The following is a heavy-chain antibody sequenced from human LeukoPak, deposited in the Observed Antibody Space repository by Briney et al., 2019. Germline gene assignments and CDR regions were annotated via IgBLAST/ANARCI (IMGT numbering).Heavy chain of an antibody. D-gene: IGHD3-22*01. CDR1: GGTFSSYA. CDR2: IIPIFGTA. CDR3: ARDYYDSSGRINYFDY. Sequence: ASVTVSCKASGGTFSSYAISWVRQAPGQGLEWMGGIIPIFGTANYAQKFQGRVTITTDESTSTAYMELSSLRSEDTAVYYCARDYYDSSGRINYFDYWGQGTLVTVSS. J-gene: IGHJ4*02. V-gene: IGHV1-69*05.